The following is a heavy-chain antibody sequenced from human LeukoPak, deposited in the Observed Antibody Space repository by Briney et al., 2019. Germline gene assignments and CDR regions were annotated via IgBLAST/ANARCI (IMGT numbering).Heavy chain of an antibody. D-gene: IGHD1-26*01. CDR2: IYTSGST. Sequence: SETLSLTCTVSGGSISSYYWSWIRQPAGKGLEWIGRIYTSGSTNYNPSLKSRVTMSVDTSKNQFSLKLSSVTAADTAVYYCAREIRSSGSYESDAFDIWGQGTMVTVSS. V-gene: IGHV4-4*07. CDR1: GGSISSYY. CDR3: AREIRSSGSYESDAFDI. J-gene: IGHJ3*02.